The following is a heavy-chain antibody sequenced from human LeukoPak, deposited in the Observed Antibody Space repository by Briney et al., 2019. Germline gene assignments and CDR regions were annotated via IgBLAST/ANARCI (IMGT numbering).Heavy chain of an antibody. CDR2: IKIDGSEK. D-gene: IGHD7-27*01. CDR3: AREGTLRAHWDPFDY. Sequence: GGSLRLSCVASGFTFSSYWMSWVRQAPGKGLEWVAIIKIDGSEKYYVDSVKGRFTISRDNARNSLYLQMNSLGGEDTAVYYCAREGTLRAHWDPFDYWGQGTLVTVSS. J-gene: IGHJ4*02. CDR1: GFTFSSYW. V-gene: IGHV3-7*01.